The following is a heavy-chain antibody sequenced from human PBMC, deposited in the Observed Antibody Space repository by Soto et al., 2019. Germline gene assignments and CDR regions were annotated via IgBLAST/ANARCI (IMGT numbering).Heavy chain of an antibody. CDR2: ISYDGSNK. J-gene: IGHJ4*02. D-gene: IGHD2-2*01. Sequence: GGSLRLSCAASGFTFSSYGMHWVRQAPGKWLEWVAVISYDGSNKYYADSVKGRFTISRDNSKNTLYLQMNSLRAEDTAVYYCAKEAYCSSTSCYYFDYWGQGTLVTVSS. CDR1: GFTFSSYG. V-gene: IGHV3-30*18. CDR3: AKEAYCSSTSCYYFDY.